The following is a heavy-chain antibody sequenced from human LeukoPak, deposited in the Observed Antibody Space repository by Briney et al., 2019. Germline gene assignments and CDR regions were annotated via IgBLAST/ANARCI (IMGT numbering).Heavy chain of an antibody. D-gene: IGHD4-17*01. CDR2: IWYDGSHK. V-gene: IGHV3-33*01. Sequence: GGSLRLSCAASGFTFSTYGMHWVRQAPGKGLEWVAVIWYDGSHKYHADSVKGRFTISRDNSKNTLYLQMNSLTAEDTAVYFCARGAQLGDYDEFDYWGQEPWSPSPQ. J-gene: IGHJ4*01. CDR3: ARGAQLGDYDEFDY. CDR1: GFTFSTYG.